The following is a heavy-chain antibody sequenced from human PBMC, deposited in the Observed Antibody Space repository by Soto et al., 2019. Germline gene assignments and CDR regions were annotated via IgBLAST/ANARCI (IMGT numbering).Heavy chain of an antibody. CDR2: INTGNGKT. D-gene: IGHD2-21*01. Sequence: GASVKVSCKTSGYTFTYYALHWVRQAPGQGLEWMGWINTGNGKTKYSQNFQGRLTITRDTSATTLYMELSSLRSEDTTVYYRVRFSRIPVWGQGTLVTVSS. CDR3: VRFSRIPV. J-gene: IGHJ1*01. CDR1: GYTFTYYA. V-gene: IGHV1-3*04.